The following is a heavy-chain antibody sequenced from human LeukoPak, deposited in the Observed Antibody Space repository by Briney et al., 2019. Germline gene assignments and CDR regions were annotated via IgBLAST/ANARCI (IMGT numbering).Heavy chain of an antibody. D-gene: IGHD6-19*01. CDR2: INSDGSST. CDR1: GFTFSSYW. V-gene: IGHV3-74*01. Sequence: RAGGSLRLSCAASGFTFSSYWMHWVRQAAGKGLVWVSRINSDGSSTSYADSVKGRFTISRDNAKNTLYLQMNSLRAEDTAVYYCARASSSGWYFYYWGQGTLVTVSS. J-gene: IGHJ4*02. CDR3: ARASSSGWYFYY.